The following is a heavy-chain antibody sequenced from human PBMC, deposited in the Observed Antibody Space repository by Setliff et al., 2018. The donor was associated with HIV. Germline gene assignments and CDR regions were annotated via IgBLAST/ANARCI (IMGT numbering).Heavy chain of an antibody. D-gene: IGHD3-10*01. V-gene: IGHV4-34*01. CDR3: ARDHVFGSRTGFDP. CDR1: GGSFGGYY. Sequence: PSETLSLTCVVYGGSFGGYYWSWIRQPPGKGLEWIGEIKHHKHTNYNPSLKSRVTVSVDTSKNQFSLKLIAVTAADTAVYYCARDHVFGSRTGFDPWGPGILVTVSS. J-gene: IGHJ5*02. CDR2: IKHHKHT.